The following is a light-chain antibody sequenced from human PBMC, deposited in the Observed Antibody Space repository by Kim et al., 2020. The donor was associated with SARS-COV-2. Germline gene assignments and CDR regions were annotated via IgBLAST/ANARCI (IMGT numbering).Light chain of an antibody. CDR2: NDS. CDR3: QAWDSSTKV. J-gene: IGLJ3*02. V-gene: IGLV3-1*01. Sequence: VSQGKTGSSTGCGDKLGDKYSCEDQQNPGQSPVLVIYNDSKPPSGIPERVSSSNSGNTATLTISGTQAMDEADYYCQAWDSSTKVFGGGTQLTVL. CDR1: KLGDKY.